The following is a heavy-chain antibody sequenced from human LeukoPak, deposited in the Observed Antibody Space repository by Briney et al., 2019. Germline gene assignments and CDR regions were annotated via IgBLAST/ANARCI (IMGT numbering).Heavy chain of an antibody. CDR1: GFTFSHYW. D-gene: IGHD7-27*01. CDR3: ARADWGSIDY. J-gene: IGHJ4*02. CDR2: IRPDANDG. V-gene: IGHV3-7*01. Sequence: PGESLRLSCAASGFTFSHYWMAWVRQAPGKGLEWVAIIRPDANDGAYVDSVKCLLPISRDKPKNSLYLKLNSLRAEDTAVYFCARADWGSIDYWGQGALVTVSS.